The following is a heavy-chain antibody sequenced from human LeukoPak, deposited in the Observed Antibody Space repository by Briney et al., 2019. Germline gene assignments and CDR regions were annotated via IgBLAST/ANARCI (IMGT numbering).Heavy chain of an antibody. D-gene: IGHD3-10*01. CDR1: GFTFGSFA. Sequence: PWGSLRLSCVASGFTFGSFAMTWVRQAPGKGLEWVAAISGSGDKTYYADSVKGRFTISRDNSKTTLFLQLNSLGAGDSAVFYCAKDGTNYGLGTSFDNWGQGTLVTVSS. J-gene: IGHJ4*02. V-gene: IGHV3-23*01. CDR3: AKDGTNYGLGTSFDN. CDR2: ISGSGDKT.